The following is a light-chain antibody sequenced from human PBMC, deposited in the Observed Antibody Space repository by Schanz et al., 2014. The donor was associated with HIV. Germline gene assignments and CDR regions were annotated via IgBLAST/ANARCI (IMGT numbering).Light chain of an antibody. CDR2: EVT. CDR3: CSYESNSRNVV. Sequence: QSALTQPASVSGSPGQSITIPCTGTSSDVGGHNLVSWYQQHPGKVPQLLIFEVTKRPSGVSYRFSGSKSGNTASLTISGLQSEDEADYYCCSYESNSRNVVFGGGTKLTVL. J-gene: IGLJ2*01. CDR1: SSDVGGHNL. V-gene: IGLV2-23*02.